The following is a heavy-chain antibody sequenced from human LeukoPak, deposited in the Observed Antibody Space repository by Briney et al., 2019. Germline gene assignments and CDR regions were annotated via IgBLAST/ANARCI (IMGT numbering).Heavy chain of an antibody. J-gene: IGHJ4*02. CDR3: AARGASSSSLRPLDF. D-gene: IGHD6-6*01. CDR2: MNPNSGNT. Sequence: GASVKVSCEASGYTFTSYDINWVRQATGQGPEWMGWMNPNSGNTGYAQKFQGRVTMTRNTSISTANMELSSLRSDDTAVYYCAARGASSSSLRPLDFWGQGTLVTVSS. V-gene: IGHV1-8*01. CDR1: GYTFTSYD.